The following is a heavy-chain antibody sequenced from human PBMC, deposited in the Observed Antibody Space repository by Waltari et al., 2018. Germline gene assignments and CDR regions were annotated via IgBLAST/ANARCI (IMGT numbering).Heavy chain of an antibody. V-gene: IGHV4-31*03. CDR3: ARDSRGGNLDY. D-gene: IGHD2-15*01. CDR1: GGSISSGGYS. Sequence: QVQLQESGPGLVKPSQTLSLTCTVSGGSISSGGYSWSWIRQHPGKGLEWLGYIYYSGSTYYNPSLKSRVTISVDTSKNQFSLKLSSVTAADTAVYYCARDSRGGNLDYWGQGTLVTVSS. CDR2: IYYSGST. J-gene: IGHJ4*02.